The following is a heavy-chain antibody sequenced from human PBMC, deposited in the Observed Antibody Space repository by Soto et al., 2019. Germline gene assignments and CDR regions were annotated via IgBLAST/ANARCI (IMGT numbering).Heavy chain of an antibody. D-gene: IGHD6-19*01. Sequence: EVQLVESGGGLVQPGGSLRLSCAASWFTVSSNYMSWVRQAPGKGLEWVSVIYSGGSTYYADSVKGRFTISRHNSKNMLYLQMNSLRAEDTAVYYCARDGYSSGWPFGMDVWGQGPSVTVSS. V-gene: IGHV3-53*04. CDR3: ARDGYSSGWPFGMDV. CDR1: WFTVSSNY. CDR2: IYSGGST. J-gene: IGHJ6*02.